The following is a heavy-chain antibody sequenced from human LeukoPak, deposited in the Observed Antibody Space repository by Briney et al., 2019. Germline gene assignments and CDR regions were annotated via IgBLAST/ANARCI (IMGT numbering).Heavy chain of an antibody. D-gene: IGHD3-3*01. CDR2: ISSSGSTI. J-gene: IGHJ5*02. CDR3: ARDEDDFWTLYP. V-gene: IGHV3-48*04. Sequence: AGGSLRLSCAASGFTFSSYSMNWVRQAPGKGLEWVSYISSSGSTIYYADSVKGRFTISRDNAKNSLYLQMNSLRAEDTAVYYCARDEDDFWTLYPWGQGTLVTVSS. CDR1: GFTFSSYS.